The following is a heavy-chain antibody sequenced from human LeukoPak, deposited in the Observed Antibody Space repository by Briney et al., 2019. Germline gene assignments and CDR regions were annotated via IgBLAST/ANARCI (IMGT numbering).Heavy chain of an antibody. V-gene: IGHV4-38-2*02. J-gene: IGHJ4*02. CDR3: ARERPSGYSSIPDY. D-gene: IGHD6-13*01. CDR2: IYHSGST. Sequence: SETLSLTCTVSGYSISSGYYWGWIRQPPGKGLEWIGSIYHSGSTYYNPSLKSRVTISVDTSKNQFSLKLSSVTAADTAVYYCARERPSGYSSIPDYWGQGTLVTVSS. CDR1: GYSISSGYY.